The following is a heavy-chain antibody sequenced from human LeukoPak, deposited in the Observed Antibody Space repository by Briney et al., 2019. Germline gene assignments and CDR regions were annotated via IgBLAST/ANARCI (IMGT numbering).Heavy chain of an antibody. CDR1: RGSISSYY. Sequence: SETLSLTCTVSRGSISSYYWSWIRQPPGKGLEWIGYIYYSGSTNYSPSLKSRVTISVATSKNQFSLTLTSVTAADTAVYYCARAGEGGWFGPWGQGTLVTVSS. V-gene: IGHV4-59*01. CDR3: ARAGEGGWFGP. CDR2: IYYSGST. J-gene: IGHJ5*02. D-gene: IGHD1-1*01.